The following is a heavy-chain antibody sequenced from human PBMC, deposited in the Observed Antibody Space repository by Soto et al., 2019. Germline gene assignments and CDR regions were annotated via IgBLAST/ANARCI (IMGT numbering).Heavy chain of an antibody. CDR2: IIHSEST. CDR1: GGSFSAYY. CDR3: ARQRPTDGRWEFANYYGMDA. D-gene: IGHD1-26*01. V-gene: IGHV4-34*12. Sequence: SETLSLTCAVYGGSFSAYYWSWVRQPPGKGLEWIGEIIHSESTKYNPSLKSRVTISVDTSKNQFSLKLSSVTAAATAVYYCARQRPTDGRWEFANYYGMDAWGQGTPVTVSS. J-gene: IGHJ6*02.